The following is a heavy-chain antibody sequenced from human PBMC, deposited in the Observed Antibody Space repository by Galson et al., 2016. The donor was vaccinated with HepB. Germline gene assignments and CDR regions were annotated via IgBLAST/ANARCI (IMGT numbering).Heavy chain of an antibody. V-gene: IGHV4-34*01. CDR2: INYNGVA. CDR3: VSGRAKHSGRDNWFDT. Sequence: TLSLTCAVYGGPFSGNYWSWIRQPPGRGLEWIGEINYNGVATYNPSLKSRVTIPVDTSKNQLSLRLTSVTAADTAVYYCVSGRAKHSGRDNWFDTWGQGTLVTVSS. CDR1: GGPFSGNY. J-gene: IGHJ5*02. D-gene: IGHD1-26*01.